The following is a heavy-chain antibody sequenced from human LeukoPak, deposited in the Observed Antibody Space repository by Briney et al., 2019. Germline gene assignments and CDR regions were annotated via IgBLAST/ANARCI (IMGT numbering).Heavy chain of an antibody. CDR3: ARLLGRGTTFDY. Sequence: QPGGSLRLSCAASGFTFSSFALNWVRQAPGKGLEWVSTISGDGGATHYADSVKGRFTISRDDAENSLYLEMTSLRSEDTALYYCARLLGRGTTFDYWGQGTLVTVSS. J-gene: IGHJ4*02. CDR1: GFTFSSFA. V-gene: IGHV3-23*01. CDR2: ISGDGGAT. D-gene: IGHD1/OR15-1a*01.